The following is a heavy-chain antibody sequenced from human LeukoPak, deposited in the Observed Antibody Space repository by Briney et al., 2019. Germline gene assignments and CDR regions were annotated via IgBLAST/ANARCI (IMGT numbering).Heavy chain of an antibody. CDR2: IKQDGSEK. V-gene: IGHV3-7*03. CDR1: GFTFSSYW. J-gene: IGHJ4*02. CDR3: AREASYSKSDY. D-gene: IGHD4-11*01. Sequence: GGSLRLSCAAFGFTFSSYWMSWVRQAPGKGLEWVANIKQDGSEKYYVDSVKGRFTISRDNAKNSLYLQMNSLRAEDTAVYYCAREASYSKSDYWGQGTLVTVSS.